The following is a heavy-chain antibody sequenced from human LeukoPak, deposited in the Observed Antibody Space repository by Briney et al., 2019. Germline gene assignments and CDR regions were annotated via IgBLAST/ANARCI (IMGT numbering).Heavy chain of an antibody. CDR2: INEDGTGT. CDR3: ARDATRGGDFDY. D-gene: IGHD3-16*01. J-gene: IGHJ4*02. Sequence: GGSLRLSCAASGFTFMKFWMTWVRQAPGKGLEWVANINEDGTGTYYVDSVKGRFTFSRDNAKDSLYLQLNSLRAEDTAVYYCARDATRGGDFDYWGQGALVTVSS. V-gene: IGHV3-7*01. CDR1: GFTFMKFW.